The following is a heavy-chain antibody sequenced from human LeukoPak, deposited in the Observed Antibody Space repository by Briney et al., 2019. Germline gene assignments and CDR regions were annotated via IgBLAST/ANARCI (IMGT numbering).Heavy chain of an antibody. D-gene: IGHD6-19*01. CDR2: INSDGS. CDR3: AGDAYSSGWYGYFDY. CDR1: GFTFSTYW. Sequence: AGSLRFSCLASGFTFSTYWMHWLRQAPGKGLVWVSRINSDGSNTDSVKGRFTISRDNAKNTLYLQMNSLRAEDTAVYYCAGDAYSSGWYGYFDYWGQGTLVTVSS. V-gene: IGHV3-74*01. J-gene: IGHJ4*02.